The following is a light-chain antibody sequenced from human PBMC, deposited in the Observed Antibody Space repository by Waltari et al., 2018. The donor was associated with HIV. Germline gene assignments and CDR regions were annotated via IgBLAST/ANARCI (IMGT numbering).Light chain of an antibody. CDR1: SSTNGSNS. CDR3: ATWDDSLSGVV. CDR2: RDN. Sequence: QSVLTQPPSASGTPGQRVTISCSGSSSTNGSNSVYWYQQLPGTAPKLLIYRDNQRLSGVPDRFSGSKSGTSASLAISGLRSDDEADYYCATWDDSLSGVVFGGGTKVTVL. V-gene: IGLV1-47*01. J-gene: IGLJ2*01.